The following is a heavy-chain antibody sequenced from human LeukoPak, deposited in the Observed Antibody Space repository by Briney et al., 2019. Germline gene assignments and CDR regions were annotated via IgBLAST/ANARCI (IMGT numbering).Heavy chain of an antibody. J-gene: IGHJ4*02. CDR3: ARDFDY. V-gene: IGHV3-30*04. CDR2: ISYDGSNK. Sequence: GGSLRLSCAASGFTFSSYAMHRVRQAPGKGLEWVAVISYDGSNKYYADSVEGRFTISRDNSKNTLYLQMNSPRAEDTAVYYCARDFDYWGQGTLVTVSS. CDR1: GFTFSSYA.